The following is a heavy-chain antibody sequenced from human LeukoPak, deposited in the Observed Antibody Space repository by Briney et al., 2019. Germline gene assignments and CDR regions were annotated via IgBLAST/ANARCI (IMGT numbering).Heavy chain of an antibody. CDR3: AREGATDWYFHL. CDR1: GFTFSSYW. Sequence: PGGSVRLSCAASGFTFSSYWMHWVRQAPGKGLVWVSRINCDGSSTSYADSVKGRFTISRDNAKNTLYLQMSSLRAEDTAVYYCAREGATDWYFHLWGRGTLVTVSS. V-gene: IGHV3-74*01. J-gene: IGHJ2*01. D-gene: IGHD5-12*01. CDR2: INCDGSST.